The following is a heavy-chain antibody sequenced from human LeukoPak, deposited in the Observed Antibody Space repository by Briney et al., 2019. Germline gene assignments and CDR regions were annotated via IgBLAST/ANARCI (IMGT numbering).Heavy chain of an antibody. CDR3: AREDRYYYGSGSLDYIDY. D-gene: IGHD3-10*01. CDR2: ISSSSSYI. Sequence: PGGSLRLSCAASGFTFSSYSMNWVRQAPGKGLEWVSSISSSSSYIYYADSVKGRFTISRDNAKNSLYLQMNSLRAEDTAVYYCAREDRYYYGSGSLDYIDYWGQGTLVTVSS. CDR1: GFTFSSYS. V-gene: IGHV3-21*01. J-gene: IGHJ4*02.